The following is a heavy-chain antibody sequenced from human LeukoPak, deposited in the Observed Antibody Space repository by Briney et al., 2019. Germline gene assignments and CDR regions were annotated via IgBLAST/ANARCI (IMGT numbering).Heavy chain of an antibody. D-gene: IGHD6-6*01. CDR1: GFTVSSNY. CDR2: IYSGGST. V-gene: IGHV3-66*01. Sequence: GGSLRLSCAASGFTVSSNYMSWVRQAPGKGLEWVSVIYSGGSTYYADSVKGRFTISRDNSKNTPYLQMNSLRAEDTAVYYCAREWGPITLYSSSSPAFDIWAKGQWSPSLQ. CDR3: AREWGPITLYSSSSPAFDI. J-gene: IGHJ3*02.